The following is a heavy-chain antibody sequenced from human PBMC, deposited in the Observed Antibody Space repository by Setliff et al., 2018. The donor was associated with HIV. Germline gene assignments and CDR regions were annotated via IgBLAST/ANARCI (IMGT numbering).Heavy chain of an antibody. CDR2: FSGITTKT. J-gene: IGHJ4*02. V-gene: IGHV3-21*04. CDR1: GFTFRNAW. CDR3: ARALQGSRRDPDY. D-gene: IGHD3-10*01. Sequence: PGGSLRLSCGASGFTFRNAWMIWVRQSPGKGLEWVSSFSGITTKTFYADSVKGRFSVSRDNSKNSLYLQMNSLRAEDTALYYCARALQGSRRDPDYWGQGTLVTVSS.